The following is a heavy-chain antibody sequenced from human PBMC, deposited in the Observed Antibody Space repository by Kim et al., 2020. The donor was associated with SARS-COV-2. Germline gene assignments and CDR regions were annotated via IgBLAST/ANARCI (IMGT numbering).Heavy chain of an antibody. J-gene: IGHJ6*02. CDR3: ARGYCSSTSCYPTLPNYYYYGMDV. V-gene: IGHV1-69*13. D-gene: IGHD2-2*01. Sequence: SVKVSCKASGGTFSSYAISWVRQAPGQGLEWMGGIIPIFGTANYAQKFQGRVTITADESTSTAYMELSSLRSEDTAVYYCARGYCSSTSCYPTLPNYYYYGMDVWGQGTTVTVSS. CDR2: IIPIFGTA. CDR1: GGTFSSYA.